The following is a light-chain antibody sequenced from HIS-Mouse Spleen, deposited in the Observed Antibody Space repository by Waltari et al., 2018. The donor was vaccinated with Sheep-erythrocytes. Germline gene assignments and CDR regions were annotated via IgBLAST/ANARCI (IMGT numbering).Light chain of an antibody. V-gene: IGLV6-57*03. Sequence: SCTRSSGSIASNYVQWYQQRPGSAPTTVIYEDNQRPSGVPDRFSGSIDSSSNSASLTISGLKTEDEADYYCQSYDSSNYVFGTGTKVTVL. CDR1: SGSIASNY. CDR2: EDN. J-gene: IGLJ1*01. CDR3: QSYDSSNYV.